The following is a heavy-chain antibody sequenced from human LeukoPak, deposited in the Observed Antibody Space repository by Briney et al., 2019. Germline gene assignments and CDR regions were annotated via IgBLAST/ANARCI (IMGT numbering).Heavy chain of an antibody. Sequence: GGSLRLSCAASGFTFSSYAMSWVRQAPGKGLEWVSAISGSGGSTYYADSVKGRFTFSRDNSKNTLYLQMNSLRAEDTAVYYCAKDHARFGEYYFDYWGQGTLVTVSS. CDR1: GFTFSSYA. CDR2: ISGSGGST. D-gene: IGHD3-10*01. J-gene: IGHJ4*02. V-gene: IGHV3-23*01. CDR3: AKDHARFGEYYFDY.